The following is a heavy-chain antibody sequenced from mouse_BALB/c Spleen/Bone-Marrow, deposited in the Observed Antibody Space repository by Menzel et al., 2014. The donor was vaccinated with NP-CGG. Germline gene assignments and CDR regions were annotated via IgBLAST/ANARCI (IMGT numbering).Heavy chain of an antibody. V-gene: IGHV2-9*02. CDR1: GFSLTSYG. CDR3: VRGRGVTRDFDV. D-gene: IGHD2-1*01. J-gene: IGHJ1*01. CDR2: IWAGGGT. Sequence: VMLVESGPGLVAPSQSLSIHCTVSGFSLTSYGVHWVRQPPGKGLEWLGVIWAGGGTNYYSALMSRLSISKDNSKSQVFLKMNSLQTDDTAMYYCVRGRGVTRDFDVWGAGTTVTVSS.